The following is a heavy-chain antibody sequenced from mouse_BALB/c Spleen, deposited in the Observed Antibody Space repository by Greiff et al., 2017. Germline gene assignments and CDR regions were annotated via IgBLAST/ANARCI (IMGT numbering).Heavy chain of an antibody. D-gene: IGHD2-1*01. J-gene: IGHJ2*01. CDR3: TRLWSLRGGFDY. CDR1: GYTFTSYW. Sequence: VQLQQSGTVLARPGASVKMSCKASGYTFTSYWMHWVKQRPGQGLEWIGAIYPGNSDTSYNQKFKGKAKLTAVTSTSTAYMELSSLTNEDSAVYYCTRLWSLRGGFDYGGQGTTLTVSS. V-gene: IGHV1-5*01. CDR2: IYPGNSDT.